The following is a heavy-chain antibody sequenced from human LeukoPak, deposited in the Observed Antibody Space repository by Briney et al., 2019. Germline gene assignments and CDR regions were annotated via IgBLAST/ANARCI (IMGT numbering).Heavy chain of an antibody. J-gene: IGHJ3*02. D-gene: IGHD4-23*01. Sequence: MTGGSLRLSCAASVFTFNGYFMTWIRQAPGKGLEWVSYISGSGTPYYADSVKGQFTISRDNAQNSLHLQMNSLRAEDTAVYFCARDPGVSGGGNSGAFDIWGQGTMVTVSS. CDR3: ARDPGVSGGGNSGAFDI. CDR1: VFTFNGYF. V-gene: IGHV3-11*04. CDR2: ISGSGTP.